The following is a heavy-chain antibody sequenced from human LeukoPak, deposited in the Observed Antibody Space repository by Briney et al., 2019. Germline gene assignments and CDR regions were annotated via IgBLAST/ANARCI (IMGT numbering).Heavy chain of an antibody. J-gene: IGHJ4*02. Sequence: GVSLRLSCAASGFTFSSYGRHWVRQAPGKGLEGVAVISYDGSNKYYADSVKGRFTISRDNSKNTLYLKMNSLRAEDTAVSYCAKNLGLAVAGTLGYWGQGTLVTVSS. D-gene: IGHD6-19*01. CDR2: ISYDGSNK. CDR3: AKNLGLAVAGTLGY. CDR1: GFTFSSYG. V-gene: IGHV3-30*18.